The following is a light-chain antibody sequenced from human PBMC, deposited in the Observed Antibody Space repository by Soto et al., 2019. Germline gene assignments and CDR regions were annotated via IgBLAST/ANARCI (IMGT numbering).Light chain of an antibody. CDR3: QHYNSYSSIT. Sequence: DIQMTQSPSTLSASVGDRVTITCRASQSISSWLAWYQQKPGKAPNLLIYKASSLESGVPSRFSGSGSGTEFTLTISSLQPDDFATYYCQHYNSYSSITFGQGTRREIK. V-gene: IGKV1-5*03. J-gene: IGKJ5*01. CDR2: KAS. CDR1: QSISSW.